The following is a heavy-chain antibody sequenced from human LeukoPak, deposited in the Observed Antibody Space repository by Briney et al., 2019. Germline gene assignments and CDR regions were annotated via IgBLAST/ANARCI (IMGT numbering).Heavy chain of an antibody. CDR2: ISGSGGSI. J-gene: IGHJ4*02. V-gene: IGHV3-23*01. Sequence: GGSLRLSCAASGFTFSSYAMSWVRQAPGKGLEWVSAISGSGGSIYYADSVKGRFTISRDNSRNTLYLQMNSLRAEDTAVYYCAKDRHRIAAADDYWGQGTLVTVSS. CDR1: GFTFSSYA. D-gene: IGHD6-13*01. CDR3: AKDRHRIAAADDY.